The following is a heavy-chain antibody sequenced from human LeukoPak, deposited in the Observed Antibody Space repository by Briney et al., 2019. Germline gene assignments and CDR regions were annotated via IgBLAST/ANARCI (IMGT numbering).Heavy chain of an antibody. CDR1: GGSISSYY. J-gene: IGHJ4*02. CDR2: IYYSGST. CDR3: ARYYSNAFDY. V-gene: IGHV4-59*01. Sequence: SETLSLTCTVSGGSISSYYWSWIRQPPGKGLEWIGYIYYSGSTNYNPSLKGRVTISVDTSKNQFSLKLSSVTAADTAVYYCARYYSNAFDYWGQGTLVTVSS. D-gene: IGHD4-11*01.